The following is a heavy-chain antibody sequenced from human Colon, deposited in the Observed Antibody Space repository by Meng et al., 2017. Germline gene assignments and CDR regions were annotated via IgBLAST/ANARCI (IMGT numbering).Heavy chain of an antibody. D-gene: IGHD3-22*01. V-gene: IGHV1-2*06. CDR1: GYSFTGYH. CDR3: ARVPFYYDRSGFYLDS. CDR2: INPNPGGT. J-gene: IGHJ4*02. Sequence: QLQLFQSGAKVKNPWASLKVYCMPPGYSFTGYHLPWVRQAPGQGLESVGRINPNPGGTNYAQKFQGRVTLTSDTSMSIAYMEMSSLISDNTAVYYCARVPFYYDRSGFYLDSWGQGTLVTVSS.